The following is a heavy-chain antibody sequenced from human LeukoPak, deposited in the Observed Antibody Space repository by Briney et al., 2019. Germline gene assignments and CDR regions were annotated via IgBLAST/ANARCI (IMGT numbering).Heavy chain of an antibody. CDR2: ISSGSNYI. CDR3: AKDGYDFWSGYFPFDP. V-gene: IGHV3-21*06. J-gene: IGHJ5*02. Sequence: GGSLRLSCVASGFTFSSHAMHWVRQAPGKGLEWVSSISSGSNYIYYADSVKGRFTISRDNARTSLYLQMNSLRAEDTAVYYCAKDGYDFWSGYFPFDPWGQGTLVTVSS. CDR1: GFTFSSHA. D-gene: IGHD3-3*01.